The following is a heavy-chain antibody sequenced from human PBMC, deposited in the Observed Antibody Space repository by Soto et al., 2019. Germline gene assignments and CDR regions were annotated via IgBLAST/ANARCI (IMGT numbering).Heavy chain of an antibody. D-gene: IGHD6-6*01. V-gene: IGHV4-39*01. Sequence: SETLSLTCTVSGGSISSSSYYWGWIRQPPGKGLEWIGSIYYSGSTYYNPSLKSRVTISVDTSKNQFSLKLSSVTAADTAVYYCARVKAARTYYYYYYMDVWGKGTTVTVSS. CDR1: GGSISSSSYY. CDR2: IYYSGST. CDR3: ARVKAARTYYYYYYMDV. J-gene: IGHJ6*03.